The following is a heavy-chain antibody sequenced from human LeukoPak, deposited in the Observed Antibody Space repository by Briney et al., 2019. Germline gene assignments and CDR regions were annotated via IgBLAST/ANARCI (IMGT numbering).Heavy chain of an antibody. D-gene: IGHD6-19*01. V-gene: IGHV3-21*01. CDR2: ISSSSSYI. Sequence: GGSLRLSCAASGFTFSSYSMNWVRQAPGKGLEWVSSISSSSSYIYYADSVKGRFTISRDNAKNSLYLQMTSLRAEDTAVYYCARDHAVAGPLDYWGQGTLVTVSS. CDR3: ARDHAVAGPLDY. CDR1: GFTFSSYS. J-gene: IGHJ4*02.